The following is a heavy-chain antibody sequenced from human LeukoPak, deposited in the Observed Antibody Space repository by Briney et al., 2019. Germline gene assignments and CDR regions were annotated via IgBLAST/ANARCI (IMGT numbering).Heavy chain of an antibody. V-gene: IGHV4-38-2*02. CDR2: IYHIGST. J-gene: IGHJ4*02. Sequence: SETLSLTCTVSGYSISSGYYWGWIRQPPGKGLEWIGSIYHIGSTYDNPSLKSRLTISVDTSKNQFSLKLSSVTAADTAVYYCASLFEDWGQGTLVTVSS. CDR1: GYSISSGYY. CDR3: ASLFED.